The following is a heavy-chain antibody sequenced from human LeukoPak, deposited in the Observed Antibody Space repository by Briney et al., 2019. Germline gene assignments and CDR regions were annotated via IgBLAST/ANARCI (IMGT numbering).Heavy chain of an antibody. CDR3: ARDGNGSRAFDF. CDR2: IYSSGST. V-gene: IGHV4-4*07. J-gene: IGHJ4*02. Sequence: PSETLSLTCTVSGGSISSYFWSWIRQPAGKGLEWIGRIYSSGSTNYNPSLKSRVTISVDKSSNQFSLNLTSVTAADTAVYYCARDGNGSRAFDFWGQGTLVPVFS. CDR1: GGSISSYF. D-gene: IGHD2-15*01.